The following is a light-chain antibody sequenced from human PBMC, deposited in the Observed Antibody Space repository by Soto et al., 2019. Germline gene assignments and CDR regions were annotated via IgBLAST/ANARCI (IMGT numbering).Light chain of an antibody. J-gene: IGLJ1*01. CDR2: EVS. Sequence: QSALTQPASVSGSPGQSITISCTGTSSDVGSYNLVSWYQQHPGKAPKLMIYEVSKRPSGVSNRFSGSTSGNTASLTISGLQSEDEADYYCCSYSGSSTFYVFGTGTKVTV. V-gene: IGLV2-23*02. CDR1: SSDVGSYNL. CDR3: CSYSGSSTFYV.